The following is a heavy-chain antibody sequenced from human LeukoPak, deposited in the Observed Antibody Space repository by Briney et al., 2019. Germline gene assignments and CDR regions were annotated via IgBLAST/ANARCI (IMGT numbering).Heavy chain of an antibody. CDR1: GFTFSTFA. J-gene: IGHJ4*02. CDR2: ITSSGGGT. D-gene: IGHD1-26*01. CDR3: AKQIVGATSNDFDY. Sequence: GGSLRLSCAASGFTFSTFAMTWVRQAPGKGLEWVSSITSSGGGTYYADSVKGRFTISRDNSQNTLYLQMNSLRADDTAVYFCAKQIVGATSNDFDYWGKGTLVTVSS. V-gene: IGHV3-23*01.